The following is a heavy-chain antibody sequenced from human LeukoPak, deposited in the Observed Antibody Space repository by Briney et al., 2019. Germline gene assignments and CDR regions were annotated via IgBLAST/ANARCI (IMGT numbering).Heavy chain of an antibody. V-gene: IGHV3-33*06. CDR3: AKDLDYYDRGYYFDY. CDR2: IWYDGSNK. CDR1: GFTFSSYG. Sequence: GRSLRLSCAASGFTFSSYGMHWVRQAPGKGLEWVAVIWYDGSNKYYADSVKGRFTISRDNSKNTPYLQMNSLRAEDTAVYYCAKDLDYYDRGYYFDYWGQGTLVTVSS. J-gene: IGHJ4*02. D-gene: IGHD3-22*01.